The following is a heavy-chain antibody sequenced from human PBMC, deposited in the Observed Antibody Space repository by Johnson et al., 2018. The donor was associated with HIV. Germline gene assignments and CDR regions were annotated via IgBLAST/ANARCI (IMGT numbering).Heavy chain of an antibody. CDR1: GFTFSDYY. Sequence: MLLVESGGGVVQPGRSLRLSCAASGFTFSDYYITWIRQAPGKGLEWVSVIYSGGSTYYADSVKGRFTISRDNSKNTLYLQMNSLKTEDTAVYYCTVHSGERTDHDAFDIWGQGTMVTVSS. CDR3: TVHSGERTDHDAFDI. CDR2: IYSGGST. J-gene: IGHJ3*02. D-gene: IGHD1-26*01. V-gene: IGHV3-66*04.